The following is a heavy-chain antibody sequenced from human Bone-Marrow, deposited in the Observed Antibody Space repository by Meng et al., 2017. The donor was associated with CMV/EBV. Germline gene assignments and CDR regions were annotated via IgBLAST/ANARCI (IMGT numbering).Heavy chain of an antibody. CDR3: ARGVRESSIAARQRGLYFDY. Sequence: GSLRLSCAASGFTFSSYSMNWVRQPPGKGLEWIGEINHSGSTNYNPSLKSRVTISVDTSKNQFSLKLSSVTAADTAVYYCARGVRESSIAARQRGLYFDYWGQGTLVTVSS. D-gene: IGHD6-6*01. J-gene: IGHJ4*02. CDR1: GFTFSSYS. CDR2: INHSGST. V-gene: IGHV4-34*01.